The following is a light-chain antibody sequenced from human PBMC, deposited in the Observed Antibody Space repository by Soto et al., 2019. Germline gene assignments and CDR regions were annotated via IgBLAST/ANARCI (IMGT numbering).Light chain of an antibody. CDR1: SRDVCAYKY. Sequence: QSALTQPRSVSGSPGQSVTISCTGTSRDVCAYKYVSCYQHYPGEAPKATIYKVSNRRSGVSNRVSGSKTGNTASLTIYGLQAEDEADYYCSSYTSSSTYVFGTGTKVTVL. CDR2: KVS. J-gene: IGLJ1*01. CDR3: SSYTSSSTYV. V-gene: IGLV2-14*01.